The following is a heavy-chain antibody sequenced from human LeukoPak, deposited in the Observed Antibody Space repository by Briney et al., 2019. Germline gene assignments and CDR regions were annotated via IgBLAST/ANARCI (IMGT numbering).Heavy chain of an antibody. Sequence: GGSLRLSCAASGFTFSSYSMNWVRQAPGKGLEWVSSISSSSCYIYYADSVKGRFTISRDNAKNSLYLQMNSLRAEDTAVYYCARHYSSSLTGPPLVTGSDYWGQGTLVTVSS. D-gene: IGHD6-6*01. J-gene: IGHJ4*02. CDR3: ARHYSSSLTGPPLVTGSDY. CDR2: ISSSSCYI. V-gene: IGHV3-21*01. CDR1: GFTFSSYS.